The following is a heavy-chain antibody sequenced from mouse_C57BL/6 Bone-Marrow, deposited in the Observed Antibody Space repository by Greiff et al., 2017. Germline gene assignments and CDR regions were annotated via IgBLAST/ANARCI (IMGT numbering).Heavy chain of an antibody. J-gene: IGHJ3*01. V-gene: IGHV1-81*01. Sequence: VQLQQSGAELARPGASVKLSCKASGYTFTSYGISWVKQRTGQGLEWIGEIHPRSGNTYYNEKFKGKATLTADKSSSTAYMELRSLTSEDSAVYFCARPAWFAYWGQGTLVTVSA. CDR2: IHPRSGNT. CDR1: GYTFTSYG. CDR3: ARPAWFAY.